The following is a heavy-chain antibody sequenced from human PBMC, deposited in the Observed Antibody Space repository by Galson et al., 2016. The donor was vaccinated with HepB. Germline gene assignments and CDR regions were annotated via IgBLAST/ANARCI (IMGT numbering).Heavy chain of an antibody. J-gene: IGHJ5*02. Sequence: SETLSLTCTVDGGSVVGYYWTWIRQSPGKRLEWIGEIDAGGSNTYNQSVKGRVTITLDRSTTTISLKLTSVTAADTGLYFCARGRAGFQVPLAPWGLGTLVTVTS. CDR2: IDAGGSN. CDR1: GGSVVGYY. CDR3: ARGRAGFQVPLAP. V-gene: IGHV4-34*01.